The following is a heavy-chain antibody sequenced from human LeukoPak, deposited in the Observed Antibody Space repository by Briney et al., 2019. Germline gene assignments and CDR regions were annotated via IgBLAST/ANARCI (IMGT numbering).Heavy chain of an antibody. J-gene: IGHJ4*02. V-gene: IGHV4-34*01. CDR3: ARATVTTVFDY. D-gene: IGHD4-17*01. CDR2: INHSGST. CDR1: GGSFSGYY. Sequence: SETLSLTCAVYGGSFSGYYWSWIRQPPGKGLEWIGEINHSGSTNYNPSLKSRVTISVDTSKNQSSLKLSSVTAADTAVYYCARATVTTVFDYWGQGTLVTVSS.